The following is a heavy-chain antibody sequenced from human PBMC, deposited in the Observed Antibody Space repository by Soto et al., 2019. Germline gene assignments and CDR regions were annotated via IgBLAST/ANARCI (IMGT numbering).Heavy chain of an antibody. CDR3: ARDYDRSGYPRYYFDY. J-gene: IGHJ4*02. CDR1: GYTFTSYA. D-gene: IGHD3-22*01. V-gene: IGHV1-3*01. CDR2: INAGNGNT. Sequence: ASVKVSCKASGYTFTSYAMHWLRQAPGQRLESMGRINAGNGNTKYSQKFQGRVTITRDTSASTAYMELSGLRSEDTAVYYCARDYDRSGYPRYYFDYWGQGTLVTVSS.